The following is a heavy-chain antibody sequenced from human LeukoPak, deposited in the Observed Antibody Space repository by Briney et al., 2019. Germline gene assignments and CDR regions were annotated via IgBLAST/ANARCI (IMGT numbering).Heavy chain of an antibody. CDR3: ARDEGPRIFDY. J-gene: IGHJ4*02. D-gene: IGHD2/OR15-2a*01. Sequence: ASVKVSCKASGYTFTSYYMHWVRQAPGQGLEWMGIINPSGGSTSYAQKFQGRVTMARDTSTSTVYMELSSLRSEDTAVYYCARDEGPRIFDYWGQGTLVTVSS. CDR2: INPSGGST. V-gene: IGHV1-46*01. CDR1: GYTFTSYY.